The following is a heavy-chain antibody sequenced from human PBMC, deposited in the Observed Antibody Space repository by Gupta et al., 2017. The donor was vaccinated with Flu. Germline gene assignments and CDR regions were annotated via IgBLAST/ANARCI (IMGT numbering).Heavy chain of an antibody. J-gene: IGHJ5*02. CDR1: GGSFSGYY. D-gene: IGHD3-3*01. V-gene: IGHV4-34*01. CDR3: ARGLGITIFGVKSGSWWFDP. Sequence: QVQLQQWGAGLLKPSETLSLTCAVYGGSFSGYYWSWIRPPPGKGLEWIGEINHSGSTNYNPSLKSRVTISVDTSKNQFSLKLSSVTAADTAVYYCARGLGITIFGVKSGSWWFDPWGQGTLVTVSS. CDR2: INHSGST.